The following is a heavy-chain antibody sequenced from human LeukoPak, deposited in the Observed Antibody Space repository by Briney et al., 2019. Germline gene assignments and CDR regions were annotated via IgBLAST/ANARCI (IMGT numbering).Heavy chain of an antibody. CDR2: VDTSGST. CDR1: GGSINTYY. J-gene: IGHJ4*02. CDR3: ARRYCSSNNCYFDY. V-gene: IGHV4-4*07. D-gene: IGHD2-2*01. Sequence: SETLSLTCTVSGGSINTYYWNWIRQAAGKGLEWIGRVDTSGSTKFNSSLKSRVTMSVDTSKNHFSLKLSSVTAADTAVYYCARRYCSSNNCYFDYWGQGTLVTVSS.